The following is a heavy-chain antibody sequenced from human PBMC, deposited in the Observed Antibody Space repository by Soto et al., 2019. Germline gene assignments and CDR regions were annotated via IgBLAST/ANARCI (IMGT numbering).Heavy chain of an antibody. D-gene: IGHD6-25*01. J-gene: IGHJ2*01. CDR2: ITNDGSAT. CDR3: ARDAAPGYFDL. V-gene: IGHV3-74*01. CDR1: GFTFRSFW. Sequence: EVQLVESGGGLVQPGGSLRLSCAASGFTFRSFWMHWVRQAPGKGLMWVSRITNDGSATDYADSVRGRFTISRDNAENMLYLQLNNLGADDTAVYYCARDAAPGYFDLWGRGTLVTVSS.